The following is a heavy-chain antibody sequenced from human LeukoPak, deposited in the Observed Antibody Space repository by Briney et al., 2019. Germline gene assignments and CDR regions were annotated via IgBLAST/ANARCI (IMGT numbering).Heavy chain of an antibody. CDR3: ARPDFWSGPFDY. J-gene: IGHJ4*02. V-gene: IGHV1-2*02. Sequence: ASVKVSCKASGYSLTSYGISWVRQAPGQGLEWMGWINPNSGGTNYAQKFQGRVTMTRDTSISTAYMELSRLRSDDTAVYYCARPDFWSGPFDYWGQGTLVTVSS. CDR1: GYSLTSYG. D-gene: IGHD3-3*01. CDR2: INPNSGGT.